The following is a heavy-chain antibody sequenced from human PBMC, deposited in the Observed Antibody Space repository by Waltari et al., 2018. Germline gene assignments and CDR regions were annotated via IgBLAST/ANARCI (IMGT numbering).Heavy chain of an antibody. CDR3: AKLVGGTTGYFDS. CDR1: GFLFNTYA. D-gene: IGHD1-26*01. Sequence: EVHLLESGGGLIQPGGSLRLSCAPSGFLFNTYAMTWVRPAPGKGLEWVSVISAVGDSAYYADSVKGRFTISRDNSKTRLYRQMNSLSAEDTAVYFCAKLVGGTTGYFDSWGQGTLVTVSS. J-gene: IGHJ4*02. V-gene: IGHV3-23*01. CDR2: ISAVGDSA.